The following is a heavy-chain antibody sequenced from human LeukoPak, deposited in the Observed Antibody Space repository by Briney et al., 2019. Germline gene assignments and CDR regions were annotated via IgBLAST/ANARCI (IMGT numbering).Heavy chain of an antibody. CDR2: IYYSGTT. Sequence: PETLSLTCTVSGGSISSSSSYWGWIRQPPGKGLEWIGSIYYSGTTYYNPSLKSRLTISVDTSKNQFSLKLTSVTAADTAIYYCARRDYYGGNPVLDYWGQGTLVTVSS. D-gene: IGHD4-23*01. CDR1: GGSISSSSSY. J-gene: IGHJ4*02. CDR3: ARRDYYGGNPVLDY. V-gene: IGHV4-39*01.